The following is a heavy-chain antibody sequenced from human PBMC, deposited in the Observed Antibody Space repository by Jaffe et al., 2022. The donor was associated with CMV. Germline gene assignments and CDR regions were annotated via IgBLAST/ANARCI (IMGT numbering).Heavy chain of an antibody. D-gene: IGHD6-19*01. J-gene: IGHJ4*02. CDR2: ISSSGDTI. V-gene: IGHV3-48*03. CDR1: GFTFDDYE. Sequence: DVQLVESGGGLVQPGGSLRLSCAASGFTFDDYEMNWVRQAPGKGLEWVSYISSSGDTIYYADSLKGRFTVSRDNAKNTLYLQVNSLKVEDAALYFCARGRLGSGWFDYWGQGTLVTVSS. CDR3: ARGRLGSGWFDY.